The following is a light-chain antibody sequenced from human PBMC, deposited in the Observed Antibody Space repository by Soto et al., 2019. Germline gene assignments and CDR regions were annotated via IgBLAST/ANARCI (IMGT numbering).Light chain of an antibody. CDR1: SSDVGSYNL. J-gene: IGLJ2*01. CDR3: CSYAGSQV. V-gene: IGLV2-23*01. CDR2: EGS. Sequence: QSVLTQPASVSGSPGQSITISCTGTSSDVGSYNLVSWYQQHPGKAPKLMNYEGSKRPSGVSNRFSGSKSGNTASLTISGLQAEDEADYYCCSYAGSQVFGGGTKLTVL.